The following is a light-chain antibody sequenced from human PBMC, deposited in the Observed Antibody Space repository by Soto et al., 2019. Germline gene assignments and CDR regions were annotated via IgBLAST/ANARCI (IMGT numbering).Light chain of an antibody. Sequence: EIVLTQSPATLSVSPGERATLSCRASQNIYSNVAWYQQRPRQDPRLLTYRASSTATPIPDRFSGSGSGTDFTLTISRLEPEDFAVYYCQQYGSSPKTFGQGTKV. CDR1: QNIYSN. J-gene: IGKJ1*01. CDR2: RAS. CDR3: QQYGSSPKT. V-gene: IGKV3-20*01.